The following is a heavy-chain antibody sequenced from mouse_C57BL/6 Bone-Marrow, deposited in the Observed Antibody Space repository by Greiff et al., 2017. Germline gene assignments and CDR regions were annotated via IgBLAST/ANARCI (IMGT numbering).Heavy chain of an antibody. CDR3: TTVSGGKAMDY. V-gene: IGHV14-4*01. CDR2: IDPENGDT. Sequence: VQLQQSGAELVRPGASVKLSCTASGFNIKDDYMHWVKQRPEQGLEWIGWIDPENGDTEYASKFQGKATITADPSSNTAYLQLSSLTSEDTAVDYCTTVSGGKAMDYWGQGTSVTVSS. CDR1: GFNIKDDY. D-gene: IGHD1-1*01. J-gene: IGHJ4*01.